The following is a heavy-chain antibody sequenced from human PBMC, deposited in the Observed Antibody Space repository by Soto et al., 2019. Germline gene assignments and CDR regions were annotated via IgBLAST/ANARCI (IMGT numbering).Heavy chain of an antibody. CDR3: ARERGMLGANGSDY. CDR1: GFTFSTYA. Sequence: QVQLVESGGGVVQPGRSLRLSCVASGFTFSTYAMHWVRQAPGKGLEWVAVIWYDGSNDYYTDSVKGRFTFSRDNSKTTLNLQTTSLRAEETAVYYCARERGMLGANGSDYWGKGTLVTVSS. D-gene: IGHD1-26*01. CDR2: IWYDGSND. V-gene: IGHV3-33*01. J-gene: IGHJ4*02.